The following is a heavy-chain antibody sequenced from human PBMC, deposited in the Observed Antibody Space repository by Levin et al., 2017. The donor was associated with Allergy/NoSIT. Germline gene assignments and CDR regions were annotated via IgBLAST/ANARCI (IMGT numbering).Heavy chain of an antibody. CDR2: ISSSGSTI. CDR3: ARVGPDFWSGPDYYGMDV. D-gene: IGHD3-3*01. CDR1: GFTFSDYY. J-gene: IGHJ6*02. V-gene: IGHV3-11*01. Sequence: GGSLRLSCAASGFTFSDYYMSWIRQAPGKGLEWVSYISSSGSTIYYADSVKGRFTISRDNAKNSLYLQMNSLRAEDTAVYYCARVGPDFWSGPDYYGMDVWGQGTTVTVSS.